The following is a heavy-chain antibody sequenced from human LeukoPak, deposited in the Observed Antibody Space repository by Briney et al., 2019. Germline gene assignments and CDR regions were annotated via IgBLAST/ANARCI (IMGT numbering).Heavy chain of an antibody. V-gene: IGHV4-39*01. Sequence: SQTLSLSCTVSGASISNSAYYWLWIRQPPGEGLECIGTVHYSGSTFYNPSLKSRVDISVDTSKNQFSLQLSSVTAADTAVYYCARLFFVIDTWGQGTLVTVSS. CDR3: ARLFFVIDT. CDR1: GASISNSAYY. J-gene: IGHJ5*02. D-gene: IGHD3-3*01. CDR2: VHYSGST.